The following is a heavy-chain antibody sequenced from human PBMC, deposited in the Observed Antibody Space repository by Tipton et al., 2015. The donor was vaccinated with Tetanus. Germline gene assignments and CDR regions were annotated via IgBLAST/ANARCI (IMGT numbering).Heavy chain of an antibody. CDR2: ISGSRLTP. J-gene: IGHJ6*04. CDR1: GFTFSDYS. D-gene: IGHD1-14*01. V-gene: IGHV3-23*01. Sequence: SLRLSCAASGFTFSDYSMNWVRQAPGNGLEWVAAISGSRLTPHYADSVKGRFTISRDNSKNTVSLQLNSLRADDTAIYYCAKEALGVLNLWGKGTTVIVSS. CDR3: AKEALGVLNL.